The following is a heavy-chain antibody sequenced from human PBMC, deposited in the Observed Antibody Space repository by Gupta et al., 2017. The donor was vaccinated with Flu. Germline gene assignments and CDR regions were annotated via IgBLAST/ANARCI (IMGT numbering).Heavy chain of an antibody. Sequence: VRTGQGKGVEWGVSIDDHEDHIYYAVSGKFRFTISRDNAKKSLLLQRHSLRAEDLDVYYCARDGRKASAYCSDLDYWGRGTLVTVSS. D-gene: IGHD2-21*01. CDR3: ARDGRKASAYCSDLDY. CDR2: IDDHEDHI. J-gene: IGHJ4*01. V-gene: IGHV3-21*01.